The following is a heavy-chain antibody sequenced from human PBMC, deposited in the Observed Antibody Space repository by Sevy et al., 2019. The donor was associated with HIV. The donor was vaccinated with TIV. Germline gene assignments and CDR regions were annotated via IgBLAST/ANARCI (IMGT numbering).Heavy chain of an antibody. V-gene: IGHV3-53*01. J-gene: IGHJ6*02. CDR2: IYSGGST. CDR1: GFTVSSNY. Sequence: GGSLGLSCAASGFTVSSNYMSWVRQAPGKGLEWVSVIYSGGSTYYADSVKGRFTISRDNSKNTLYLQMNSLRAEDTAVYYCARGPHMVRGVPMDVWGQGTTVTVSS. CDR3: ARGPHMVRGVPMDV. D-gene: IGHD3-10*01.